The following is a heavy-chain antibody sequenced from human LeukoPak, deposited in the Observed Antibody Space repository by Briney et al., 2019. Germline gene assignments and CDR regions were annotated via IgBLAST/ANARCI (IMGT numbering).Heavy chain of an antibody. Sequence: SETLSLTCTVSGGSMSDYYWSFIRQSAGTGLEWLGRIHTSGTTWYNPSLKSRVTLSVDASKNQFSLGLTSVTAADTAVYYCARGDYYAGRGRNWFDPWGQGTLVTVSS. J-gene: IGHJ5*02. D-gene: IGHD4-23*01. CDR2: IHTSGTT. V-gene: IGHV4-4*07. CDR3: ARGDYYAGRGRNWFDP. CDR1: GGSMSDYY.